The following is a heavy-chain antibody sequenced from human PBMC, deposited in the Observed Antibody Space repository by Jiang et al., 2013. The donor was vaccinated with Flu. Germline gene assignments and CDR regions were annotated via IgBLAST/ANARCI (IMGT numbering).Heavy chain of an antibody. V-gene: IGHV2-5*02. CDR2: IYWDGDK. CDR3: AHRDGYKWGFDY. J-gene: IGHJ4*02. Sequence: PTQTLTLTCTFSGFSLSTSGVGVGWIRQPPGKALEWLALIYWDGDKRYSPSLKSRLTITKDTSKNQVVLTMTNMDPVDTATYYCAHRDGYKWGFDYWGQGTLVTVSS. CDR1: GFSLSTSGVG. D-gene: IGHD5-24*01.